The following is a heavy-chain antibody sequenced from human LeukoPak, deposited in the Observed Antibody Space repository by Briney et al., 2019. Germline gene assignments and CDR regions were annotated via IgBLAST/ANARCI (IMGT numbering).Heavy chain of an antibody. J-gene: IGHJ3*02. CDR3: AKPFTMIVVVGAFDI. Sequence: GGSLRLSCAVSGFTFSIYGMSWVRQAPGKGLEWVSAISDSGDSTYYADSVKGRFTISRDNSKNTLYLQMNSLRAEDTAVYYCAKPFTMIVVVGAFDIWGQGTMVTVSS. D-gene: IGHD3-22*01. CDR1: GFTFSIYG. CDR2: ISDSGDST. V-gene: IGHV3-23*01.